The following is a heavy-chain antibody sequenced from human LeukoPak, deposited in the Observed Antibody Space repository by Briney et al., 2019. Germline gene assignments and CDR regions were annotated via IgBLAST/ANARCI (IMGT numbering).Heavy chain of an antibody. J-gene: IGHJ3*02. Sequence: SQTLSLTCTVSGGSISSGGHYWSWIRQHPGKSLEWIAYIYYSGSTYYNPSLKSRLTISVDTSKNQFSLKLSSVTAADTAVYYCARGEVVVTAILDAFDIWGQGTMVTVSS. CDR1: GGSISSGGHY. CDR3: ARGEVVVTAILDAFDI. D-gene: IGHD2-21*02. CDR2: IYYSGST. V-gene: IGHV4-31*03.